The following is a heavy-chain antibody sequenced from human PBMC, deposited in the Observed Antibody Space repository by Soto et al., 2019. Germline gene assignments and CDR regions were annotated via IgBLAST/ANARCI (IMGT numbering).Heavy chain of an antibody. Sequence: QVQLQESGPGLVKPSQTLSLTCTVSGGSISSGGTGSYWTWIRQLPGKGLEWIGYIYYTGNTYYTPSLKSRPTISIDTSENQLSLKLTSVTAADTAVYFCASGHDAYKVRYWGQGTLVTVSS. D-gene: IGHD1-1*01. V-gene: IGHV4-31*03. CDR3: ASGHDAYKVRY. J-gene: IGHJ4*02. CDR2: IYYTGNT. CDR1: GGSISSGGTGSY.